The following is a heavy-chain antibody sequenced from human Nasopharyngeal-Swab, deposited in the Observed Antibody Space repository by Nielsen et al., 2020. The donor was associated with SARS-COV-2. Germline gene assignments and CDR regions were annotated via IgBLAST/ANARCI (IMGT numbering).Heavy chain of an antibody. CDR3: ARDGFGESPYYYYYGMDV. D-gene: IGHD3-10*01. J-gene: IGHJ6*02. V-gene: IGHV3-21*01. Sequence: LSLTCAASGFPFCNYSMNWVRQAPGKGLVWVSSISSSTSYIYYADSVKGRFTISRDNAKNSLYLQMNSQRAEDTAVYYCARDGFGESPYYYYYGMDVWGQGTTVTVSS. CDR2: ISSSTSYI. CDR1: GFPFCNYS.